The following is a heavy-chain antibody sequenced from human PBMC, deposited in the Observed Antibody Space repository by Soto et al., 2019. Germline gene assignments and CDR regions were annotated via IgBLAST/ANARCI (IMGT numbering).Heavy chain of an antibody. CDR2: MNPSSGET. CDR3: ARLAEYCNGIKCYSNFDF. Sequence: SVKVSCKTSGYNFTNFDINWVRQAPGRGLVWMGWMNPSSGETGSAQNFQGRVTMTRDISTRTFFMQLTSLRSEDTAIYYCARLAEYCNGIKCYSNFDFWGRGTQVTVSS. D-gene: IGHD2-15*01. CDR1: GYNFTNFD. J-gene: IGHJ4*01. V-gene: IGHV1-8*01.